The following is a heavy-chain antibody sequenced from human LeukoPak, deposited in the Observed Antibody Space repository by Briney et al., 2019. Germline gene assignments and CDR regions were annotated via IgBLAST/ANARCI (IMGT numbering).Heavy chain of an antibody. V-gene: IGHV3-11*01. D-gene: IGHD3-10*01. CDR1: GFTFSDYY. CDR3: ASRKYMVRGAVDY. J-gene: IGHJ4*02. Sequence: PGGSLRLSCAASGFTFSDYYMSWIRQAPGKGLEWVSYISSSGSTIYYADSVKGRFTISRDNAKNSLYLQMNSLRAEDTAVYCCASRKYMVRGAVDYWGQGTLVTVSS. CDR2: ISSSGSTI.